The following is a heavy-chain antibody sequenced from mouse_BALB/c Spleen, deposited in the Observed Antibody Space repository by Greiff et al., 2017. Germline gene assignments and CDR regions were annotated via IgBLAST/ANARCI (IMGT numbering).Heavy chain of an antibody. CDR3: AKGDGYLFAY. J-gene: IGHJ3*01. CDR1: GDSITSGY. V-gene: IGHV3-8*02. Sequence: EVKVVESGPSLVKPSQTLSLTCSVTGDSITSGYWNWIRKFPGNKLEYMGYISYSGSTYYNPSLKSRISITRDTSKNQYYLQLNSVTTEDTATYYCAKGDGYLFAYWGQGTLVTVSA. CDR2: ISYSGST. D-gene: IGHD2-3*01.